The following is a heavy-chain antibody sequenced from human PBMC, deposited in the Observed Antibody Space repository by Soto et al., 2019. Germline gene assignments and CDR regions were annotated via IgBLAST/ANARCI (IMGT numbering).Heavy chain of an antibody. J-gene: IGHJ6*03. CDR3: ARNYDFWSGYPYYYYYMDV. CDR1: CGSISSYS. Sequence: SDTLSLTCTVSCGSISSYSWGWVRQPPGEGLEWIGYIYYSGSTNYNPSLKSRVTISVDTSKNQFSLKLSSVTAADTAVYYCARNYDFWSGYPYYYYYMDVWGKGTTVTVSS. V-gene: IGHV4-59*01. CDR2: IYYSGST. D-gene: IGHD3-3*01.